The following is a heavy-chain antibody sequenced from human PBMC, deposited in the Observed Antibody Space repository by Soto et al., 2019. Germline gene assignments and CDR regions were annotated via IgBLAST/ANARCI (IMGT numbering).Heavy chain of an antibody. CDR2: IWYDGGNK. D-gene: IGHD5-18*01. V-gene: IGHV3-33*03. J-gene: IGHJ4*02. CDR3: VRGDGDYNDGNGYLARH. CDR1: GFTFRNYG. Sequence: LRLSCAASGFTFRNYGMQWVRQAPGKGLEWVAVIWYDGGNKYYADSVKGRLTISRDNPKNTLYLEMNSLRVEDTAVYYCVRGDGDYNDGNGYLARHWGQGTLVTVSS.